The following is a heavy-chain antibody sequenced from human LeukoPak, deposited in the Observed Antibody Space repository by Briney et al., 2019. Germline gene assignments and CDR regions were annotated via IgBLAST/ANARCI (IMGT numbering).Heavy chain of an antibody. V-gene: IGHV3-21*01. CDR2: ISSSSSSI. D-gene: IGHD6-19*01. CDR1: GFTFSDYE. J-gene: IGHJ4*02. Sequence: TGGSLRLSCAASGFTFSDYEMDWVRRGPGKGLEWVSSISSSSSSIYYSDSVKGRFTVSRDNAKNSLYLQMNSLRDEDTAVYYCAGSLRGGGWYMYWGQGTLVTVSS. CDR3: AGSLRGGGWYMY.